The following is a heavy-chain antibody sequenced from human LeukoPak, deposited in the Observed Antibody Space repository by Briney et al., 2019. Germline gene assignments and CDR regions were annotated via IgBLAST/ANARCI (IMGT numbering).Heavy chain of an antibody. CDR1: GFTFSRYS. CDR2: ISSSSAYI. J-gene: IGHJ4*02. Sequence: GGSLRLSCAASGFTFSRYSMNWVRQAPGKGLEWVSPISSSSAYIYYADSMKGGFTISRDNAKNSLYLQMNSLRAQDTAVYYCARTANFAAGYYIDYWGQGTLVTVSS. V-gene: IGHV3-21*01. CDR3: ARTANFAAGYYIDY. D-gene: IGHD6-13*01.